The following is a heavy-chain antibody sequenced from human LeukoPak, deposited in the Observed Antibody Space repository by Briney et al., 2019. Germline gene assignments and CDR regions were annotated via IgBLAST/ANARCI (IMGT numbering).Heavy chain of an antibody. CDR3: ARAGGYCSSTSCYTLDYYYYGMDV. CDR1: GYTFTSYG. J-gene: IGHJ6*02. D-gene: IGHD2-2*02. V-gene: IGHV1-18*01. Sequence: ASVKVSCKASGYTFTSYGISWVRQAPGQGLEWMGWISAYNGNTNYAQKPQGRVTMTTDTSTSTAYMELRSLRSDDTAVYYCARAGGYCSSTSCYTLDYYYYGMDVWGQGTTVTVSS. CDR2: ISAYNGNT.